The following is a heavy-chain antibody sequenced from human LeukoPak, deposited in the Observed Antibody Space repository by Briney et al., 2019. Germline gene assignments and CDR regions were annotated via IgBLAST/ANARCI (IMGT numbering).Heavy chain of an antibody. CDR1: GVPFSNYY. CDR3: TRAVAGHPD. J-gene: IGHJ4*02. D-gene: IGHD6-19*01. Sequence: SQTLFPTCAVSGVPFSNYYWSWVRQSPRQGLEWIGEINHSGYTNYNPSLKSRVTMTIDTSKNQFSLILTSVTVADAGVYYCTRAVAGHPDWGQGTLVTVSA. CDR2: INHSGYT. V-gene: IGHV4-34*01.